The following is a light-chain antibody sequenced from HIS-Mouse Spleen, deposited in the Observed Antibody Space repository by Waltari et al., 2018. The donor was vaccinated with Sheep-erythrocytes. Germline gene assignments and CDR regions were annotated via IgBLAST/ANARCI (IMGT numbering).Light chain of an antibody. CDR1: QSISSY. Sequence: DIQMTQSPSSLSASVGDRVTITCRASQSISSYLNWYQQKPGKATKLLIYAASSLQSGVPSRFSGSGSGTDFTLTISSQQPEDFATYYCQQSYSTPPTFGGGTKVEIK. V-gene: IGKV1-39*01. J-gene: IGKJ4*01. CDR3: QQSYSTPPT. CDR2: AAS.